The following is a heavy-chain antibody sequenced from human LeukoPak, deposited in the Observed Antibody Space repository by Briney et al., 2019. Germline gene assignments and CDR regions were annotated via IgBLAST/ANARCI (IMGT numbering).Heavy chain of an antibody. CDR2: IYTSGSP. CDR1: GGSISSYY. Sequence: SETLSLTCTVSGGSISSYYWSWIRQPAGKALEWIGRIYTSGSPNYNPSLKSRVTMSVDTSKNQFSLKLSSVTAADTAVYYCARKGISAVAGAFDIWGQGTMVTVSS. V-gene: IGHV4-4*07. D-gene: IGHD6-19*01. CDR3: ARKGISAVAGAFDI. J-gene: IGHJ3*02.